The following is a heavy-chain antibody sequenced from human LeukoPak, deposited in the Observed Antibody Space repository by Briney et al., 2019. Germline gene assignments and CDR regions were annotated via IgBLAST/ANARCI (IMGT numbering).Heavy chain of an antibody. V-gene: IGHV3-7*01. CDR2: VKPDESEK. CDR1: GFTFSNYW. J-gene: IGHJ3*02. Sequence: GGSLRLSCVASGFTFSNYWMSWVRQAPGKGLEWVANVKPDESEKYYGDSVKGRFTISRDNSKNTLYLQMNSLRAEDTAVYYCAKDGVQQLGAFDIWGQGTMVTVSS. CDR3: AKDGVQQLGAFDI. D-gene: IGHD6-13*01.